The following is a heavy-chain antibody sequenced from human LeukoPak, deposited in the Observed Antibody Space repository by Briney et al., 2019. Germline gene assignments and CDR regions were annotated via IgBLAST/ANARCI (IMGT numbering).Heavy chain of an antibody. CDR1: GFIYRDYY. V-gene: IGHV3-11*01. J-gene: IGHJ1*01. D-gene: IGHD3-9*01. CDR2: ISDSGHII. Sequence: PGGSLRLSCAVSGFIYRDYYMTWIRQAPGKGLEWVSYISDSGHIIYYADSVRGRFTISRDNSKNTLYLQMNSLRAEDTAVYYCAKDGNDVLPYYPEYFQHWGPGALVTVSS. CDR3: AKDGNDVLPYYPEYFQH.